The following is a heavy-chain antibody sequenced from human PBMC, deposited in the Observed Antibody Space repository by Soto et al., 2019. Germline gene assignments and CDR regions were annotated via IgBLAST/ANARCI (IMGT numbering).Heavy chain of an antibody. V-gene: IGHV3-53*01. J-gene: IGHJ6*02. CDR2: IYSGGST. CDR3: ARDSVGADYCMDV. D-gene: IGHD2-2*01. Sequence: EVQLVESGGGLIQPGGSLRLSCAASGFTVSSNYMSWVRQAPGKGLEWVSVIYSGGSTYYADSVKGRFTISRDNSKNTLYLQMNSLRAEDTAVYYCARDSVGADYCMDVWGQGTTVTVSS. CDR1: GFTVSSNY.